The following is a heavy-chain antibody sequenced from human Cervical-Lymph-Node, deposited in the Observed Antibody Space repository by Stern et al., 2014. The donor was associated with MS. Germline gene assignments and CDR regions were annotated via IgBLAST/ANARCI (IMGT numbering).Heavy chain of an antibody. CDR2: IKSKIDAGPT. J-gene: IGHJ5*02. V-gene: IGHV3-15*02. D-gene: IGHD3-16*01. CDR3: TTFMLRGGTRFDP. CDR1: GFSLSDAW. Sequence: EVQLEESGGALVQPGGSLRLSCAASGFSLSDAWVSWVRQAPGKGLEWVGRIKSKIDAGPTDYTEHVKGRFSISRDESKNTLYLQMNGLKTEDTAVYFCTTFMLRGGTRFDPWGQGTLVTVSS.